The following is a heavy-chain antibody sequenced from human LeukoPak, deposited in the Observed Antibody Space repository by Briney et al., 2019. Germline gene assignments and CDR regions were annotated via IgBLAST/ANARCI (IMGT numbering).Heavy chain of an antibody. CDR1: GGTFSSYA. J-gene: IGHJ4*02. D-gene: IGHD2-2*01. Sequence: ASVKVSCKASGGTFSSYAISWVRQAPGQGLEWMGGIIPIFGTANYAQKFQGRVTTTTDESTSTAYMELSSLRSEDTAVYYCARQSRYCSSTSCSFDYWGQGTLVTVSS. CDR3: ARQSRYCSSTSCSFDY. CDR2: IIPIFGTA. V-gene: IGHV1-69*05.